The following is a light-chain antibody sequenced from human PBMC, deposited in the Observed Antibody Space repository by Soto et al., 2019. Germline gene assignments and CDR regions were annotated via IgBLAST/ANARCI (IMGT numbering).Light chain of an antibody. CDR2: DAS. CDR3: QQYNDWPWT. J-gene: IGKJ1*01. Sequence: EIVMTQSPATLSVSPGEGATLSCRASQSVSGKLAWYQHQPDQTHRLLIYDASTRATGIPARFSGSGSGTDFTLTISSLQSEDFAVYYCQQYNDWPWTFGQGTKVEI. CDR1: QSVSGK. V-gene: IGKV3-15*01.